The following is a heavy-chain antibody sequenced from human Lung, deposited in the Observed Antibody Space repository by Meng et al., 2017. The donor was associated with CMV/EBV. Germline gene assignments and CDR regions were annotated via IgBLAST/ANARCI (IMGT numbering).Heavy chain of an antibody. J-gene: IGHJ6*02. V-gene: IGHV3-30*02. CDR1: GFTFSDYY. CDR3: AKVYRRSLRLPGSFPDHCYGMDV. D-gene: IGHD1-26*01. CDR2: IRYDGSNK. Sequence: XCAASGFTFSDYYMNWVRQAPGKGLEWVAFIRYDGSNKYYADSVKGRFTISRDNSKNTLYLQMNSLRGEDTALYYWAKVYRRSLRLPGSFPDHCYGMDVXGQGXTVTVSS.